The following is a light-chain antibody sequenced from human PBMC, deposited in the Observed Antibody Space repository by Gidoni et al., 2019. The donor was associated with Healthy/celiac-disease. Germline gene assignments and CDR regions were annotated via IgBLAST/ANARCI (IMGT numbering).Light chain of an antibody. CDR2: GAS. V-gene: IGKV3-20*01. Sequence: EIVLTQSPGTLSLSPGDRATLPFRASQSVSSSYLAWYQQQPGQAPRLLIDGASSRATGIPDRCSGSGAGTDFTLTSSRLEPEDFAVYYCQQYGSSPGIGQGTRLEIK. CDR3: QQYGSSPG. CDR1: QSVSSSY. J-gene: IGKJ5*01.